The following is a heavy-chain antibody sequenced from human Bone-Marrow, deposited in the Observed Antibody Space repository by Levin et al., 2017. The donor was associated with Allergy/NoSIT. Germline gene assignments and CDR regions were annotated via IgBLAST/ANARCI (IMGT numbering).Heavy chain of an antibody. CDR2: ISGSGGST. CDR1: GFTFSSYA. CDR3: AKDSGGSGWYCDFDY. Sequence: GGSLRLSCAASGFTFSSYAMSWVRQAPGKGLEWVSAISGSGGSTYYADSVKGRFTISRDNSKNTLYLQMNSLRAEDTAVYYCAKDSGGSGWYCDFDYWGQGTLVTVSS. D-gene: IGHD6-19*01. V-gene: IGHV3-23*01. J-gene: IGHJ4*02.